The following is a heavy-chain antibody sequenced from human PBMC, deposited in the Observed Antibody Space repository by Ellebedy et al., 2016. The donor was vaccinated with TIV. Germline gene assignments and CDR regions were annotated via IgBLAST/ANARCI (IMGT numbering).Heavy chain of an antibody. CDR3: ARPRGVGPFDI. J-gene: IGHJ3*02. CDR1: GFTFSGYN. D-gene: IGHD2-8*01. CDR2: ITHDGSNK. Sequence: GESLKISCAASGFTFSGYNMHWVRQGPGKGLEWVAVITHDGSNKYYADSVKGRFTISRDNSKNTLYLRINSLRLDDTAVYYCARPRGVGPFDIWGQGTMVTVSS. V-gene: IGHV3-30-3*01.